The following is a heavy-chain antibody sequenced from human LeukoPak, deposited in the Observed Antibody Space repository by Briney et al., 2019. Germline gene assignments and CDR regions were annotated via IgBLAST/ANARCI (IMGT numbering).Heavy chain of an antibody. D-gene: IGHD3-10*01. V-gene: IGHV3-9*03. CDR1: GFTFDDYA. J-gene: IGHJ3*02. CDR2: ISWNSGNI. Sequence: PGGSLRLSCAASGFTFDDYAMHWVRQAPGKGLEWVSGISWNSGNIGYADSVKGRFTISRDNAKNSLHLQMDSLRAEDMALYYCAKALRWFGELSDAFDIWGQGTMVTVSS. CDR3: AKALRWFGELSDAFDI.